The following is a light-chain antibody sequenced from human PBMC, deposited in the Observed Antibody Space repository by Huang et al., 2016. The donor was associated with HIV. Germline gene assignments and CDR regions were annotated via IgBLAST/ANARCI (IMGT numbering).Light chain of an antibody. J-gene: IGKJ1*01. CDR1: QDIGNF. V-gene: IGKV1-27*01. CDR3: QRYDSAPRA. Sequence: DIQMTQSPSSLSASPGVRVTLSCRANQDIGNFLAWYQHKPGGVPRLLIYGASTLQSGVPARFSGRGSGTDFTLTITSFQPDDGATYYCQRYDSAPRAFGQGTKVEI. CDR2: GAS.